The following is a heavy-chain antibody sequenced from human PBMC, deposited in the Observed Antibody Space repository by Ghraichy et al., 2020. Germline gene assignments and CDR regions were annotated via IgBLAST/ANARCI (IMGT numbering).Heavy chain of an antibody. CDR1: EFTLSSYS. CDR3: ARASAVVRFYYYAALDV. CDR2: ITSSGKFI. Sequence: GGSLRLSCAASEFTLSSYSINWVRQAPGKGLEWISYITSSGKFISYADSVKGRFTVSRDNDRNALYLQMNSLRGEDTAVYYCARASAVVRFYYYAALDVWGQGTTVTVSS. J-gene: IGHJ6*02. D-gene: IGHD3-22*01. V-gene: IGHV3-48*01.